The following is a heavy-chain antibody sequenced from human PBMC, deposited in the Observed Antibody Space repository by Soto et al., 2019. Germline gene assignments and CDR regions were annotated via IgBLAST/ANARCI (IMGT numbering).Heavy chain of an antibody. J-gene: IGHJ5*02. CDR1: GDSISSYY. Sequence: SETLSLTCTVSGDSISSYYWSWIRQPPGKGLEWIGYIYYSGSTNYNPSLKSPVTISVDTPKNQFSLKLTSVTAADTAVYYCARGVATIGPWGQGTLVTVS. CDR3: ARGVATIGP. V-gene: IGHV4-59*01. D-gene: IGHD5-12*01. CDR2: IYYSGST.